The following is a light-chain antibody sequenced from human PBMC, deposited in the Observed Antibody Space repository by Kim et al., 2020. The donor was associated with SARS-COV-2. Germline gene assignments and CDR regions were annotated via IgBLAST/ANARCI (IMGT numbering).Light chain of an antibody. V-gene: IGLV2-11*01. CDR3: CSYAGSVV. Sequence: SPRQSVTISCTGTSIDVGSYNYVSWYQQHPGKAPKLIIYDVTKRPSGVPDRFSGSKSGNTASLTISGLQAEDEADYYCCSYAGSVVFGGGTQLTVL. CDR1: SIDVGSYNY. CDR2: DVT. J-gene: IGLJ2*01.